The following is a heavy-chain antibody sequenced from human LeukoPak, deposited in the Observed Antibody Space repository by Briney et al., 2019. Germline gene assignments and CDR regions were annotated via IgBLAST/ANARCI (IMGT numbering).Heavy chain of an antibody. CDR3: ARARIAAPLLDY. D-gene: IGHD6-13*01. CDR2: ISDHGKSR. J-gene: IGHJ4*02. V-gene: IGHV3-48*03. Sequence: GGSLRLSCAASGFTFSNRWMNWVRQAPGKGLEWVSYISDHGKSRNYVDSVKGRFTISRDNAKNSLYLQMNSLRVEDTAVYFCARARIAAPLLDYWGQGTLVTVSS. CDR1: GFTFSNRW.